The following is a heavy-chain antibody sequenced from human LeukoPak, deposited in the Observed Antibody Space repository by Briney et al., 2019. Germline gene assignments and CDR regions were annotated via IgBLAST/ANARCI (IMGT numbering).Heavy chain of an antibody. V-gene: IGHV1-8*03. D-gene: IGHD5-18*01. Sequence: ASVKVSCKASGYTFTSYDINWVRQATGQGLEWMGWMNPNSGNTGYAQKFQGRVTITRNTSISTAYMELSSLRSEDTAVYYCARGRRYSYGYYYYYYMDVWGKGTTVTVSS. CDR1: GYTFTSYD. J-gene: IGHJ6*03. CDR3: ARGRRYSYGYYYYYYMDV. CDR2: MNPNSGNT.